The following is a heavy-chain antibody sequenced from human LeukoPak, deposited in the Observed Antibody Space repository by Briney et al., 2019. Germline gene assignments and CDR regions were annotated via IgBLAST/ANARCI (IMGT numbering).Heavy chain of an antibody. CDR3: ARGGGVRGFRYYFDY. D-gene: IGHD3-10*01. V-gene: IGHV1-8*03. J-gene: IGHJ4*02. CDR2: MNPNSGNT. Sequence: ASVKVSCKASGYTFTSYDINWVRQATGQGLEWMGWMNPNSGNTGYAQKFQGRVTITRNTSISTAYMELSSLRSEDTAVYYCARGGGVRGFRYYFDYWGQGTLVTVSS. CDR1: GYTFTSYD.